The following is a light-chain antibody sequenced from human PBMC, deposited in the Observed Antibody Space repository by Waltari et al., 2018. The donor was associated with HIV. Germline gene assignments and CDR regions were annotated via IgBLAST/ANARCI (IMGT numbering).Light chain of an antibody. CDR3: QQYGSSRRWT. CDR2: GAS. V-gene: IGKV3-20*01. CDR1: QSGRSRN. J-gene: IGKJ1*01. Sequence: EIEVTQSQGTLSLSPGAVATLYSRARQSGRSRNLAWYQQKPGQAPRLLIYGASNRATGIPDRVSGSGSGTDSTLTISRLEPEDFAVYYCQQYGSSRRWTFGQGTKVEIK.